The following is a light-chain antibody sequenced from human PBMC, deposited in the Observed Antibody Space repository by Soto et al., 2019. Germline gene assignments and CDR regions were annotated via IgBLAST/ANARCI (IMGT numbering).Light chain of an antibody. CDR1: QSVSSCY. V-gene: IGKV3-20*01. Sequence: EFGWPRSQGTLSLSPGERATLSCRARQSVSSCYACYYQQTPGEPPSLLIYGASSRAAGTPESISGSGGRKDILLTISMLEPEDVADYYRQQYGRSGTFGQGTKVDIK. J-gene: IGKJ1*01. CDR2: GAS. CDR3: QQYGRSGT.